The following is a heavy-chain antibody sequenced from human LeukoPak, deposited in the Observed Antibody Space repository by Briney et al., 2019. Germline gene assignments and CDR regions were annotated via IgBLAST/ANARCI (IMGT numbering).Heavy chain of an antibody. CDR3: ARGSGETEQLVPRYFDY. CDR2: INHSGST. V-gene: IGHV4-34*01. D-gene: IGHD6-13*01. CDR1: GGSFSGYY. Sequence: SETLPLTCAVYGGSFSGYYWSWIRQPPGKGLEWIGEINHSGSTNYNPSLKSRVTISVDTSKNQFSLKLSSVTAADTAVYYCARGSGETEQLVPRYFDYWGQGTLVTVSS. J-gene: IGHJ4*02.